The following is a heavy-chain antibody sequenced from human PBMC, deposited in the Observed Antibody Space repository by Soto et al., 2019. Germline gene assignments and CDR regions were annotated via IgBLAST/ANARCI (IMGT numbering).Heavy chain of an antibody. J-gene: IGHJ6*02. CDR2: IYYSGST. CDR1: GGSISSYY. Sequence: PSETLSLTCTVSGGSISSYYWSWIRQPPGKGLEWIGYIYYSGSTNYNPSLKSRVTISVDTSKNQFSLKLSSVTAADTAVYYCARDPSTYSSSSWGAGGWYYYGMDVWGQGTTVTVSS. CDR3: ARDPSTYSSSSWGAGGWYYYGMDV. D-gene: IGHD6-6*01. V-gene: IGHV4-59*01.